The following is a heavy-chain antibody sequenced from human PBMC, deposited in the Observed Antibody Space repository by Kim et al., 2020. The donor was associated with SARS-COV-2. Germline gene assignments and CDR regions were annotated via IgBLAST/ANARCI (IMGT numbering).Heavy chain of an antibody. CDR1: GYSFTSYW. J-gene: IGHJ2*01. V-gene: IGHV5-51*01. D-gene: IGHD6-19*01. CDR2: IYPGDSDT. CDR3: ARLSGWYEVDWYFDL. Sequence: GESLKISCKGSGYSFTSYWIGWVRQMPGKGLEWMGIIYPGDSDTRYSPSFQGQVTISADKSISTAYLQWSSLKASDTAMYYCARLSGWYEVDWYFDLWGRGTLVTVSS.